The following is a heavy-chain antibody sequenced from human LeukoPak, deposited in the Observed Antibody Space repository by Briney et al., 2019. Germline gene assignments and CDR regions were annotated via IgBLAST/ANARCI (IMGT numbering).Heavy chain of an antibody. CDR3: ARELYPMVRGVMNY. CDR1: GYTFTGYY. D-gene: IGHD3-10*01. CDR2: INPNSGGT. V-gene: IGHV1-2*02. Sequence: GASVTVSCKASGYTFTGYYMHWVRQAPGQGLEWMGWINPNSGGTNYAQKFQGRVTMTRDTSISTAYMELSRLRSDDTAVYYCARELYPMVRGVMNYWGQGTLVTVSS. J-gene: IGHJ4*02.